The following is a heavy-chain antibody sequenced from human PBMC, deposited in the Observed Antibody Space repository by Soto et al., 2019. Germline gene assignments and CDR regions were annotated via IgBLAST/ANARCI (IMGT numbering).Heavy chain of an antibody. D-gene: IGHD3-10*01. J-gene: IGHJ6*02. V-gene: IGHV1-69*13. CDR1: GGSFMSQA. CDR3: ARGSYDSYAGFFGMDV. CDR2: IIPFSGTV. Sequence: WASVKVSCKTSGGSFMSQAISWVRQAPGQGPEWMGGIIPFSGTVTYTQRFQGRLTLTADEPTKTAYMELSSLRSEDTAVYYCARGSYDSYAGFFGMDVWGQGTKVTVS.